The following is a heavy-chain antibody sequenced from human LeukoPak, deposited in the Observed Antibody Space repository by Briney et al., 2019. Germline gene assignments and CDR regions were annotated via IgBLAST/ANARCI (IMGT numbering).Heavy chain of an antibody. CDR1: SGSFSGYY. V-gene: IGHV4-34*01. CDR3: ASAYYDSSAPYYFDY. D-gene: IGHD3-22*01. Sequence: PSETLSLTCAVYSGSFSGYYWSWIRQPPGKGLEWIGEINHSGSTNYNPSLKSRVTISVDTSKNQFSLRLSSVTAAGTAVYYCASAYYDSSAPYYFDYWGQGTLVTVSS. CDR2: INHSGST. J-gene: IGHJ4*02.